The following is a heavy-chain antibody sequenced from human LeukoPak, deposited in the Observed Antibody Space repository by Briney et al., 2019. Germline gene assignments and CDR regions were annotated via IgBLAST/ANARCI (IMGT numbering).Heavy chain of an antibody. Sequence: PSETLSLTCTVSGGSVSSGIYYWSWIRQPPGKGLEWIGYIFYSGTTNYNPSLKSRVTISVDTSKNQFSLKLSSLTAADTAVYYCARTTSGWYYFDYWGQGILVTVSS. J-gene: IGHJ4*02. CDR2: IFYSGTT. D-gene: IGHD6-19*01. CDR1: GGSVSSGIYY. CDR3: ARTTSGWYYFDY. V-gene: IGHV4-61*01.